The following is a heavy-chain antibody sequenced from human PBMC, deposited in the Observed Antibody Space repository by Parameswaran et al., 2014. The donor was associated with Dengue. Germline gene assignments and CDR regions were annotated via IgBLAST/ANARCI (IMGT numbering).Heavy chain of an antibody. J-gene: IGHJ4*02. Sequence: WIRQPPGKGLEWIGEINHSGSTNYNPSLKSRVTISVDTSKNQFSLKLSSVTAADTAVYYCARTPREYYFDYWGQGTLVTVSS. V-gene: IGHV4-34*01. D-gene: IGHD3-10*01. CDR3: ARTPREYYFDY. CDR2: INHSGST.